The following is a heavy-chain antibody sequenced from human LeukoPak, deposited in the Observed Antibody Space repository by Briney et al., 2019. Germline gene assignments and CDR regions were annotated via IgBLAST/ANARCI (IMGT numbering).Heavy chain of an antibody. CDR1: GYTFTSYY. J-gene: IGHJ1*01. CDR3: ARANYYDSTGLQYFQH. V-gene: IGHV1-46*01. D-gene: IGHD3-22*01. Sequence: ASVKVSCKASGYTFTSYYMHWVRQAPGQGLEWMGIINPSGGSTSYAQKFQGRVTMTRDTSTSTVYMELSSLRSEDTAVYYCARANYYDSTGLQYFQHRGQGTLVTVSS. CDR2: INPSGGST.